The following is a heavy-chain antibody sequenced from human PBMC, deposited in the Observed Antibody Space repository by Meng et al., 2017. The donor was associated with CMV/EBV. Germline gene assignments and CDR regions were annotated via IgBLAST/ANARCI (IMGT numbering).Heavy chain of an antibody. D-gene: IGHD1-26*01. J-gene: IGHJ5*02. CDR2: TYYRSKWYN. V-gene: IGHV6-1*01. CDR1: GDSVSSNSAA. CDR3: ARETLTEWELHP. Sequence: SGDSVSSNSAAWNWIRQAPSRGLEWLGRTYYRSKWYNDYAVSVKSRITINPDTSKNQFSLQLNSVTPEDTAVYYCARETLTEWELHPWGQGTLVTVSS.